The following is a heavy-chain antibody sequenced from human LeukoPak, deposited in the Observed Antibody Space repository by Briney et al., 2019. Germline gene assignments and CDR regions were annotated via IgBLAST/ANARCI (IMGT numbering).Heavy chain of an antibody. CDR2: IKQDGSEK. V-gene: IGHV3-7*01. CDR3: AHSGDSSGYYSYAFDI. Sequence: GGSLSLSCAASGFTFRSFWMSWVRQAPGKGLECVANIKQDGSEKYYVDSVKGRFTISRDNAKKSLYLQMNSLRAEDTAVYYCAHSGDSSGYYSYAFDISGQGTMVTVSS. D-gene: IGHD3-22*01. CDR1: GFTFRSFW. J-gene: IGHJ3*02.